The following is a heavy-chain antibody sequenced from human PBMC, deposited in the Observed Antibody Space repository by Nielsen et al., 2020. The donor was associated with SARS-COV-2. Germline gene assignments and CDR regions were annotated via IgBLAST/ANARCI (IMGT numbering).Heavy chain of an antibody. CDR3: ARVMSGSYYGAFDI. J-gene: IGHJ3*02. CDR2: ISDSGDNT. Sequence: GESLKISCAASGFTFRKYAMSWVRQAPGKGLEWVSGISDSGDNTYYADSVKGRFTISRDNSKNTLYLQMNSLRAEDTAVYYCARVMSGSYYGAFDIWGQGTMVTVSS. CDR1: GFTFRKYA. D-gene: IGHD1-26*01. V-gene: IGHV3-23*01.